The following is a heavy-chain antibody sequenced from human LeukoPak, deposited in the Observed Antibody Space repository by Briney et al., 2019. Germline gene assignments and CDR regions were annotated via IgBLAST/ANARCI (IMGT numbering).Heavy chain of an antibody. V-gene: IGHV3-23*01. D-gene: IGHD5-24*01. CDR2: ICGSGNDP. J-gene: IGHJ5*02. Sequence: GGSLRLSCVASGFTFSNYAMNWVRQAPGKGLEWVSSICGSGNDPSYADSVKGRFTISRDNFRSTLYLQMNSLRAEDTAVYYCAKQFVDIWGQGTLVTVSS. CDR1: GFTFSNYA. CDR3: AKQFVDI.